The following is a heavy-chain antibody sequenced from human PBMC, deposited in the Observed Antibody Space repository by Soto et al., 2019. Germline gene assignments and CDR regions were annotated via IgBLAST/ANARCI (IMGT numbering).Heavy chain of an antibody. Sequence: QVQLQQWGAGLLKPSETLSLTCAVYGGSFSGYYWSWIRQPPGKGLEWMGEINHSGSTNYNPSLKSRVTISGDTSKNQFSLKLSSVTAADTAVYYCARDYYDSSGRPTIDYWGQGTLVTVSS. CDR3: ARDYYDSSGRPTIDY. CDR2: INHSGST. D-gene: IGHD3-22*01. V-gene: IGHV4-34*01. J-gene: IGHJ4*02. CDR1: GGSFSGYY.